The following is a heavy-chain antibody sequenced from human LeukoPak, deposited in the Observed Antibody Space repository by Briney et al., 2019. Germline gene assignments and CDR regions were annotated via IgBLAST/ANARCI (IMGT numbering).Heavy chain of an antibody. D-gene: IGHD3-3*01. V-gene: IGHV3-30-3*01. CDR2: ISYDGSNK. CDR3: ARDRRDYDFWSGYPDY. J-gene: IGHJ2*01. Sequence: GGSLRLSCAASGFTFSSYAMHWVRQAPGKGLEWVAVISYDGSNKYYADSVKGRFTISRDNSKNTLYLQMNSLRAEDTAVYYCARDRRDYDFWSGYPDYWGRGTLVTVSS. CDR1: GFTFSSYA.